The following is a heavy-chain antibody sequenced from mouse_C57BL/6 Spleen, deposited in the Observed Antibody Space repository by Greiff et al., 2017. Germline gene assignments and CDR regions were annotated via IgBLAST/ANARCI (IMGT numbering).Heavy chain of an antibody. CDR2: IYPGSGNT. CDR3: ARRIHYYYGSSYYFDY. V-gene: IGHV1-76*01. D-gene: IGHD1-1*01. CDR1: GYTFTDYY. J-gene: IGHJ2*01. Sequence: QVQLQQSGAELVRPGASVKLSCKASGYTFTDYYINWVKQRPGQGLEWIARIYPGSGNTYYNEKFKGKATLTAEKSSSTAYMQLSSLTSEDSAVYFCARRIHYYYGSSYYFDYWGQGTTLTVSS.